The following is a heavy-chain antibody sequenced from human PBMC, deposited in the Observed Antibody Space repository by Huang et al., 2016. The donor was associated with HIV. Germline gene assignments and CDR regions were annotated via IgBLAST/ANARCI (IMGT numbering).Heavy chain of an antibody. Sequence: EVQLVESGGGLIQPGGSLRLSCAASGFTVSTNYLTWVHQAPGKGLGCVSLIYSGGTTYYADSVKGRFTISRDDSENTLYLHMTSLRAGDTAVYYCAKEGDTGAALGYWGQGTLVTVS. D-gene: IGHD2-8*02. J-gene: IGHJ4*02. CDR2: IYSGGTT. V-gene: IGHV3-53*01. CDR1: GFTVSTNY. CDR3: AKEGDTGAALGY.